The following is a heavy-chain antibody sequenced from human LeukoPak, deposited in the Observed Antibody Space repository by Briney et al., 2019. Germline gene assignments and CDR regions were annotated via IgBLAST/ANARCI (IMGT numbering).Heavy chain of an antibody. CDR2: ITGSGGTI. V-gene: IGHV3-23*01. Sequence: GGSLRLSCAASGFTFSSYAMSWVHQAPGKGLEWVSAITGSGGTIYYADSVKGRFTISRDNSKNTLYLQMNSLRAEDTAVYYCAKDLITNSYGHRGLDYWGQGTLVTVSS. CDR1: GFTFSSYA. J-gene: IGHJ4*02. D-gene: IGHD5-18*01. CDR3: AKDLITNSYGHRGLDY.